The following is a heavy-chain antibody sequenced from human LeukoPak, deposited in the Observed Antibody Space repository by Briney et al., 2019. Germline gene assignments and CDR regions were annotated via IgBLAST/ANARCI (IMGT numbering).Heavy chain of an antibody. Sequence: GSLRLSCAASGFTFSSYGMHWVRQAPGKGLEWVAVISYDGSNKYYADSVKGRFTISRDNSKNTLYLQMNSLRAEDTAVYYCAKEMTYGDYELGYYGMDVWGQGTTVTVSS. CDR2: ISYDGSNK. CDR3: AKEMTYGDYELGYYGMDV. D-gene: IGHD4-17*01. V-gene: IGHV3-30*18. J-gene: IGHJ6*02. CDR1: GFTFSSYG.